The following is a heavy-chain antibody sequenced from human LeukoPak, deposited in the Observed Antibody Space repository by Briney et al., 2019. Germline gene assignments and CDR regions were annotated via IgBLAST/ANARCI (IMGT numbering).Heavy chain of an antibody. CDR2: INSGGSGT. CDR1: GFAFSSNW. CDR3: ATSLGPLTEY. V-gene: IGHV3-74*01. J-gene: IGHJ4*02. D-gene: IGHD7-27*01. Sequence: PGGSLRLSCAASGFAFSSNWMHWVRQTPEKGLVWVSRINSGGSGTSYADSVEGRFTISRDNAKNTLYLQMNSLRAEDTAVYYCATSLGPLTEYWGQGTLVTVSS.